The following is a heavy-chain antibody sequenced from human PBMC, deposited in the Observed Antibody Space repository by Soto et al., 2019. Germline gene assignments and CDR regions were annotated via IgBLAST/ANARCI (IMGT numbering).Heavy chain of an antibody. CDR3: VTRTELTHYYYRGLDV. V-gene: IGHV4-59*01. CDR1: GASLNSYY. CDR2: ISYSGTT. Sequence: QVQMQESGPGLVKPSETLSLNCTVSGASLNSYYWNWIRQPPGGGLEWLGFISYSGTTNYNPSLRSRVAISIDPSKNQFSLKLTSVTAADTAVYYCVTRTELTHYYYRGLDVWGQGATVTVSS. J-gene: IGHJ6*02. D-gene: IGHD1-26*01.